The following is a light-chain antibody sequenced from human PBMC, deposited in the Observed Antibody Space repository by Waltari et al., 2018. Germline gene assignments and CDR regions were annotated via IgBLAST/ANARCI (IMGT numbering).Light chain of an antibody. J-gene: IGKJ1*01. CDR1: QSVSYN. CDR3: QQYNNWPGS. Sequence: EIVMTQSPATLSVSPGERATLYCRASQSVSYNLAWYQQKPGQAPRLLIYGASTRATGIPARFTGSGSGTEFTLTISSMQSEDFPVYYCQQYNNWPGSFGRGTKVEIK. CDR2: GAS. V-gene: IGKV3-15*01.